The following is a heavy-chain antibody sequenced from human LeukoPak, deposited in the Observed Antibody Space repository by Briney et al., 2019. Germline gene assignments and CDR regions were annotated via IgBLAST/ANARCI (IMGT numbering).Heavy chain of an antibody. Sequence: ASVKVSCKASGYTFTSYGISWVRQAPGQGLEWMGWISAYNGNTNYAQKLQGRVTMTTDTSTSTAYMELRSLRFDDTAVYYCARDPSGYDSPRSPFDYWGQGTLVTVSS. J-gene: IGHJ4*02. CDR3: ARDPSGYDSPRSPFDY. CDR2: ISAYNGNT. CDR1: GYTFTSYG. V-gene: IGHV1-18*01. D-gene: IGHD5-12*01.